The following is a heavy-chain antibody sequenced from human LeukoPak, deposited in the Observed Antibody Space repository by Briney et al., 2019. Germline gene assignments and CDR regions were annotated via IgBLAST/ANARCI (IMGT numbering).Heavy chain of an antibody. V-gene: IGHV3-30*02. J-gene: IGHJ4*02. CDR3: AKDNYDYGDYDGGDY. D-gene: IGHD4-17*01. CDR2: IRYDGSK. Sequence: GGPLRLSCAASGFTFSTYGMHWVRQAPGKGLEWLAFIRYDGSKYYADSVKGRFTISRDNSKNTLYLQMNSLRAEDTAVYYCAKDNYDYGDYDGGDYWGQGTLVTVSS. CDR1: GFTFSTYG.